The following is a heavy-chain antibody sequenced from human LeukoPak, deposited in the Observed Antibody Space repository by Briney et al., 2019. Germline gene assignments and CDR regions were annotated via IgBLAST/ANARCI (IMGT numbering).Heavy chain of an antibody. CDR2: IYYSGST. D-gene: IGHD5-18*01. J-gene: IGHJ1*01. CDR3: ASSLIQLWLRD. CDR1: GGSISSYY. Sequence: SETLSLTCTVSGGSISSYYWSWIRQPPGKGLEWIGYIYYSGSTNYNPSLKSRVTISVDTSKNQFSLKLSSATAADTAVYYCASSLIQLWLRDWGQGTLVTVSS. V-gene: IGHV4-59*01.